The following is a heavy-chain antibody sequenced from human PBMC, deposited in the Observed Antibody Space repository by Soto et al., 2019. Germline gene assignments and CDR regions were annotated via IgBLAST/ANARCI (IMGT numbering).Heavy chain of an antibody. D-gene: IGHD3-10*01. CDR1: GFTFSSYS. CDR2: FRTSGDGGTT. CDR3: AKKVNSGPGSQYFDY. V-gene: IGHV3-23*01. Sequence: GESLRLSYAASGFTFSSYSMSWVRQAPGKGLEWVSGFRTSGDGGTTYYADSVKGRFTISRDNSKNMLFLQMNSLRAEDTAIYYCAKKVNSGPGSQYFDYWGQGTLVTVSS. J-gene: IGHJ4*02.